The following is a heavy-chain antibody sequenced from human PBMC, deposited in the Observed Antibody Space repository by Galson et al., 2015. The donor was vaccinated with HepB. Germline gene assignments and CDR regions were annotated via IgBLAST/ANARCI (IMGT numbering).Heavy chain of an antibody. V-gene: IGHV3-30-3*01. D-gene: IGHD2-2*01. CDR1: GFTFNNYA. CDR2: ISYDGINK. Sequence: SLRLSCAASGFTFNNYAINWVRQAPGQGLERVAVISYDGINKWYADSVKGRFTISRDNSKNTVYLQINSLRAEDTAVYFCAVCFSTSCYAAENFQHWGQGTLVTVSS. J-gene: IGHJ1*01. CDR3: AVCFSTSCYAAENFQH.